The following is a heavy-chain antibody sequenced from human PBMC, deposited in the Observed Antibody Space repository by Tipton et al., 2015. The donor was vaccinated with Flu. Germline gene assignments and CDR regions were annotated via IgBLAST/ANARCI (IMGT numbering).Heavy chain of an antibody. CDR3: ARLGPGDYYDSSGYYPEGWYFDL. CDR1: GGSISSYY. D-gene: IGHD3-22*01. Sequence: TLSLTCTVSGGSISSYYWSWIRQPAGKGLEWIGRIYTSGSTNYNPSLKSRVTMSVDTSKNQFSLKLSSVTAADTAVYYCARLGPGDYYDSSGYYPEGWYFDLWCRGTLVTVSS. J-gene: IGHJ2*01. V-gene: IGHV4-4*07. CDR2: IYTSGST.